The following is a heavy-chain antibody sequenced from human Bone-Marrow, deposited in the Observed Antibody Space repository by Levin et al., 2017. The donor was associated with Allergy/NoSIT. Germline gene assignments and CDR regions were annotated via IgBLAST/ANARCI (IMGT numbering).Heavy chain of an antibody. Sequence: GGSLRLSCAASGFTFSSYSMNWVRQAPGKGLEWVSYISSSSSTIYYADSVKGRFTISRDNAKNSLYLQMNSLRDEDTAVYYCARLPFEYIWGSYPPPPGYFDYWGQGTLVTVSS. J-gene: IGHJ4*02. CDR3: ARLPFEYIWGSYPPPPGYFDY. CDR1: GFTFSSYS. CDR2: ISSSSSTI. D-gene: IGHD3-16*02. V-gene: IGHV3-48*02.